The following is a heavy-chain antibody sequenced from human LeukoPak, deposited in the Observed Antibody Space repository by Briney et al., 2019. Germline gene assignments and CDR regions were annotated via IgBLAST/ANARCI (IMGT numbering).Heavy chain of an antibody. D-gene: IGHD3-9*01. CDR2: IKQDGSEK. CDR3: ARDYDIGCFDY. J-gene: IGHJ4*02. V-gene: IGHV3-7*04. Sequence: GGSLRLSCAASGFTFRTYWMSWVRQAPGKGLEWVANIKQDGSEKYYVDSVKGRFTISRDNAKNSLYVQMNSLRAEDTAVYYCARDYDIGCFDYWGQGTWSPSPQ. CDR1: GFTFRTYW.